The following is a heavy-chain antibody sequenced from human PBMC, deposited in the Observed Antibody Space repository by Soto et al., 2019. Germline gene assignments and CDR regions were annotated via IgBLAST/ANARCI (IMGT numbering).Heavy chain of an antibody. CDR3: AVAVAGPTAIGY. CDR1: GFTFSSYW. Sequence: EVQLVESGGGLVQPGGSLRLSCAASGFTFSSYWMHWVRQAPGKGLVWVSRIYTDGSSTSYADSVKGRFTISRDNAENTLYLQMNSLRAEDTAVYSCAVAVAGPTAIGYWGQGTLVTVSS. J-gene: IGHJ4*02. D-gene: IGHD6-19*01. CDR2: IYTDGSST. V-gene: IGHV3-74*01.